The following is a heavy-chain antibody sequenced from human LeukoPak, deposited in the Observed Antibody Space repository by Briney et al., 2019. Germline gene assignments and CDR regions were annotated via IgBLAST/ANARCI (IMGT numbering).Heavy chain of an antibody. Sequence: PSETLSLTXTVSGGSIGSYYWSWIRQAPGKGLEWIGYIYYSGSTNYNPSLKSRVTISVDTSKNQFSLKLSSVTAADTAVYYCARFSTGGWFVYWGQGTLVTVSS. J-gene: IGHJ4*02. CDR3: ARFSTGGWFVY. CDR2: IYYSGST. D-gene: IGHD6-19*01. CDR1: GGSIGSYY. V-gene: IGHV4-59*01.